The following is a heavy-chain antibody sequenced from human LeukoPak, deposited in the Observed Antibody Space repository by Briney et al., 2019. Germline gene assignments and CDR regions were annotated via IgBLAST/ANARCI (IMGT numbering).Heavy chain of an antibody. CDR2: IYYSGST. D-gene: IGHD6-13*01. J-gene: IGHJ4*02. V-gene: IGHV4-59*01. Sequence: PSETLSLTCTVSGGSISSYYWSWIRQPPGKGLEWIGYIYYSGSTNYNPSLKSRVTISVDTSKNQFSLKLRSVTAADTAVYYCARDRRIAAAEGYFDYWGQGTLVTVSS. CDR1: GGSISSYY. CDR3: ARDRRIAAAEGYFDY.